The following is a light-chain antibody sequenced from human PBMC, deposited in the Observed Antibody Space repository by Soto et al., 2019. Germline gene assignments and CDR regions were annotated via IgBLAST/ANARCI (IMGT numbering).Light chain of an antibody. J-gene: IGKJ4*01. CDR2: DAS. CDR3: QHYGSSPLT. V-gene: IGKV3-20*01. Sequence: EIVLTQSPDTLSLSPGERATLSCRASQSVRSNYLAWYQQKPGQAPRFLIYDASSRATGIPARFSGSGSGTDFTLTISSLEPEDFAVYYCQHYGSSPLTFCGGTKVEIK. CDR1: QSVRSNY.